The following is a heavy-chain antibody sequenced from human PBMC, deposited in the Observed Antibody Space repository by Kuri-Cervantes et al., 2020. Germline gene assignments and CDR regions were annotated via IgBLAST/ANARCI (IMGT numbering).Heavy chain of an antibody. CDR1: GGSISSGGYS. J-gene: IGHJ4*02. Sequence: LRLSCAVSGGSISSGGYSWSWIRQPPGKGLEWIRYIYHSGSTYYNPSLKSRVTISVDRSKNQFSLKLSSVTAADTAVYYCARDPGNGDYYFDYWCQGTLVTVSS. D-gene: IGHD4-17*01. CDR3: ARDPGNGDYYFDY. CDR2: IYHSGST. V-gene: IGHV4-30-2*01.